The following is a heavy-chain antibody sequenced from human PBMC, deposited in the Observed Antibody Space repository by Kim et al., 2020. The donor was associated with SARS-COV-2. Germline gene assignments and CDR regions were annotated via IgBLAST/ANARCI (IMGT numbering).Heavy chain of an antibody. CDR3: ASPAGGRYCSGGSCFKHGWFDP. Sequence: SVKVSCKASGGTFSSYAISWVRQAPGQGLEWMGRIIPILGIANYAQKFQGRVTITADKSTSTAYMELSSLRSEDTAVYYCASPAGGRYCSGGSCFKHGWFDPWGQGTLVTVSS. CDR2: IIPILGIA. CDR1: GGTFSSYA. J-gene: IGHJ5*02. D-gene: IGHD2-15*01. V-gene: IGHV1-69*04.